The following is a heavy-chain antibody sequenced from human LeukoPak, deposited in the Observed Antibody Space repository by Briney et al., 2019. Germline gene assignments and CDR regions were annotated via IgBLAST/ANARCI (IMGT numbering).Heavy chain of an antibody. CDR1: GFAFSNYG. Sequence: PGGSLRLSCAASGFAFSNYGVHWVRQAPGKGLEWLAVIWYDGTNKYYADSVKGRFTISRDNSKNTLYLQMNSLRAEDTAVYYCAREGYYDSSGYYPLDYWGQGTLVTVSS. CDR3: AREGYYDSSGYYPLDY. D-gene: IGHD3-22*01. V-gene: IGHV3-33*08. CDR2: IWYDGTNK. J-gene: IGHJ4*02.